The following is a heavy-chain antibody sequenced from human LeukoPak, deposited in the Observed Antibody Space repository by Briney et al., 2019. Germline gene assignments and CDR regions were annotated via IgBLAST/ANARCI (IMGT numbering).Heavy chain of an antibody. J-gene: IGHJ6*03. D-gene: IGHD5-24*01. Sequence: SETLSLTCTVSGGSISSYYWSWIRQPPGKGLEWIGYIYYSGSTNYNPSLKSRVTISVDTSKNQFSLKLSSVTAADTAVYYCVAGVDVETAKVGYYYYMDVWGKGTTVTVSS. CDR1: GGSISSYY. CDR2: IYYSGST. V-gene: IGHV4-59*01. CDR3: VAGVDVETAKVGYYYYMDV.